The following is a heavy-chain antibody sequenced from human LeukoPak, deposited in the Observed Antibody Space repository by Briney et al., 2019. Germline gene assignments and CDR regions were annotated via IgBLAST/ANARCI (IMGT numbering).Heavy chain of an antibody. J-gene: IGHJ4*02. Sequence: SGPTLVKPTQTLTLTCTFSGFSLRNTGVAVAWIRQPPGKALEWLAVSYWNTDKSYSPSLKSRLTISKDTSKNQVVLIMTNMDPLDTATYCAHKGRGSGSYTMWGQGTLVTVSS. CDR3: AHKGRGSGSYTM. V-gene: IGHV2-5*01. CDR2: SYWNTDK. D-gene: IGHD3-10*01. CDR1: GFSLRNTGVA.